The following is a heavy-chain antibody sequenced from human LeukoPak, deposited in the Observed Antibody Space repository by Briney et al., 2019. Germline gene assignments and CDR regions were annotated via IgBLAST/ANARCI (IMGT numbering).Heavy chain of an antibody. Sequence: GGSLRLSCAASGFTFINYWMTWVRQAPGKGLEWVANIKQDGSEKYFVDSVKGRFTISRDNPKNSLYLQMNSLRADDTAVYYCARANPVLMVSKYFQHWGQGTLVTVSS. D-gene: IGHD2-8*01. CDR1: GFTFINYW. CDR3: ARANPVLMVSKYFQH. CDR2: IKQDGSEK. V-gene: IGHV3-7*01. J-gene: IGHJ1*01.